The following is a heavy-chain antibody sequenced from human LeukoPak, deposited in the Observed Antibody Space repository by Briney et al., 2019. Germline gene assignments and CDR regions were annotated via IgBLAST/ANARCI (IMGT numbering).Heavy chain of an antibody. Sequence: ASVKVSCKASGYTFTSYGISWVRQTPGQGLEWMGWISAYNGNTNYAQKLQGRVTMTTDTSTSTAYMELRSLRSDDTAVYYCARVDSSGWYNWFDPWGQGTLVTVSS. J-gene: IGHJ5*02. CDR3: ARVDSSGWYNWFDP. CDR2: ISAYNGNT. D-gene: IGHD6-19*01. CDR1: GYTFTSYG. V-gene: IGHV1-18*01.